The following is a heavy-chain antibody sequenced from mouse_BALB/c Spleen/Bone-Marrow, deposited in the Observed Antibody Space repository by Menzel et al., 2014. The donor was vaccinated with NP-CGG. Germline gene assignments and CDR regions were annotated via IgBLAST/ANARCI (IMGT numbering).Heavy chain of an antibody. Sequence: VQGVESGPELVKPGASVKISCKASGYTFTDYYMNWVKRKPGQGLEWIGWIYPGSGNTKYNEKFKGKATLTVDTSSSTAYMQLSSLTSEDTAVYFCARQVRLFYAMDYWGQGTSVTVSS. CDR2: IYPGSGNT. CDR1: GYTFTDYY. J-gene: IGHJ4*01. CDR3: ARQVRLFYAMDY. D-gene: IGHD2-14*01. V-gene: IGHV1-84*02.